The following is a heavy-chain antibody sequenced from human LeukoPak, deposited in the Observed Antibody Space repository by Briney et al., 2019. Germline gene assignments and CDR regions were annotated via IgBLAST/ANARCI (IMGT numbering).Heavy chain of an antibody. CDR3: AKGGPDY. V-gene: IGHV3-30*18. Sequence: GGSLRLSCTASKFTFSNYGMQWVRQAPGKGLEWVAVVSSDGGTKYYADSVKGRFTISRDNSKNTLYLQMNSLRAEDTAVYYCAKGGPDYWGQGTLVTVSS. CDR2: VSSDGGTK. CDR1: KFTFSNYG. J-gene: IGHJ4*02.